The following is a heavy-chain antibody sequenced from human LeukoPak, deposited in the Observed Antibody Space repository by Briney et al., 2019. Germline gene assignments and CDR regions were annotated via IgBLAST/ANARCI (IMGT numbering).Heavy chain of an antibody. J-gene: IGHJ4*02. V-gene: IGHV3-30*04. CDR2: ISYDGSNK. CDR3: VTYYYDSSGYYVNY. Sequence: PGGSLRLSCAASGFTFSSYAMHWVRQAPGKGLEWVAVISYDGSNKYYADSVKGRFTISRDNSKNTLYLQMNSLRAEDTAVYYCVTYYYDSSGYYVNYWGQGLLVTVSS. CDR1: GFTFSSYA. D-gene: IGHD3-22*01.